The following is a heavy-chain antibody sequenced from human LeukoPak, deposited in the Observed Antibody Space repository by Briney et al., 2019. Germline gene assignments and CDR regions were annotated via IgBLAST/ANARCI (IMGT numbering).Heavy chain of an antibody. D-gene: IGHD6-13*01. CDR1: GFTFRSYL. Sequence: GGSLRLSCAASGFTFRSYLMHWVRQAPGKRLVWVSRINSDGSSTSYADSVKGRFTISRDNAKNTLYLQMNSLRAEDTAVYYCEREGAAAGRFDYWGQGTLVTVSS. CDR3: EREGAAAGRFDY. V-gene: IGHV3-74*01. CDR2: INSDGSST. J-gene: IGHJ4*02.